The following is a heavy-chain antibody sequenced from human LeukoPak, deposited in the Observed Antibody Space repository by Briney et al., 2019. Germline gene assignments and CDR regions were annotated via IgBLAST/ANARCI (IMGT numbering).Heavy chain of an antibody. D-gene: IGHD6-13*01. J-gene: IGHJ4*02. V-gene: IGHV3-11*03. CDR3: ARLGSTVAAGILDY. Sequence: PGGSLRLSCAASGFTFGDYYMSWIRQAPGKGLEWVSYISGSGTYTNYADSVKGRFTISRDNAKKSLYLQMNSLRAEDTAVFYCARLGSTVAAGILDYWGQGTLVTVSS. CDR2: ISGSGTYT. CDR1: GFTFGDYY.